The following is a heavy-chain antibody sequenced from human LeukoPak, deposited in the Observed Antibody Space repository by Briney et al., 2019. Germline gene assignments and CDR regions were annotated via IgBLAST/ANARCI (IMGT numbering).Heavy chain of an antibody. J-gene: IGHJ4*02. Sequence: GGSLRLSCAASGFTFTSYAMSWVRQAPGKGLEWVSTIDGSGGRTYYADSVKGRFTISRDNSKNTLYLQMNSLRAEDTAVYYCARDFAERVGATDYWGQGTLVTVSS. CDR2: IDGSGGRT. D-gene: IGHD1-26*01. V-gene: IGHV3-23*01. CDR1: GFTFTSYA. CDR3: ARDFAERVGATDY.